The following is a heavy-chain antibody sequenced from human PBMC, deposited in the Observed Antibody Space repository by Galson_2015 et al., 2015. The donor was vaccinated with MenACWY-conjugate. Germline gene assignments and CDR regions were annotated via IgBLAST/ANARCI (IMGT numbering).Heavy chain of an antibody. CDR1: GFTVSSYH. CDR3: ARERSWLFDY. CDR2: INPSGTDT. D-gene: IGHD6-13*01. V-gene: IGHV1-46*01. Sequence: SVKVSCKASGFTVSSYHMHWVRQAAGQGLEWMGIINPSGTDTRYAQKFQGRVTMTRDTSTSTVYMDLTSLTSEDTAVYYCARERSWLFDYWGQGTLLTVSS. J-gene: IGHJ4*02.